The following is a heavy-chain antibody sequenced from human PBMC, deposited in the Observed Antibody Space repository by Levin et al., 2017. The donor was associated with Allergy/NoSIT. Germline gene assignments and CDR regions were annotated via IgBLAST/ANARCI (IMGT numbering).Heavy chain of an antibody. Sequence: PGGSLRLSCAASGFTFSSYWMHWVRQAPGKGLVWVSRINSDGSSTCYADSVKGRFTISRDNAKNTLYLQMNSLRAEDTAVYYCARGPYSSGWPNWFDPWGQGTLVTVSS. J-gene: IGHJ5*02. CDR3: ARGPYSSGWPNWFDP. CDR2: INSDGSST. CDR1: GFTFSSYW. D-gene: IGHD6-19*01. V-gene: IGHV3-74*01.